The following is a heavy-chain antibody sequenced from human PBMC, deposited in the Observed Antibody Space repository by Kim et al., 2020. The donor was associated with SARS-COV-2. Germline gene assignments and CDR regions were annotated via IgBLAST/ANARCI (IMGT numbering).Heavy chain of an antibody. J-gene: IGHJ4*02. CDR3: AKDLGAVTGTFDY. D-gene: IGHD6-19*01. Sequence: YAASVKGRFTNSRDDSQHTLYLQMNSLGAEDTAVYYCAKDLGAVTGTFDYWGQGTLVTVSS. V-gene: IGHV3-23*01.